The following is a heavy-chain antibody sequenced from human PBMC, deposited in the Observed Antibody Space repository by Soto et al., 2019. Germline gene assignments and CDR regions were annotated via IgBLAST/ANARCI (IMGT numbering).Heavy chain of an antibody. CDR2: INPNSGGT. CDR3: ATTDGGIVATIYYYYYGMDV. D-gene: IGHD5-12*01. CDR1: GYTFTCYY. Sequence: ASVKVVSKASGYTFTCYYMHWARQAPGQGLEWMGWINPNSGGTNYAQKFQGRVSMTRDTSISTAYMELSRLRSDDTAVYYCATTDGGIVATIYYYYYGMDVWGRGSTVTVSS. V-gene: IGHV1-2*02. J-gene: IGHJ6*02.